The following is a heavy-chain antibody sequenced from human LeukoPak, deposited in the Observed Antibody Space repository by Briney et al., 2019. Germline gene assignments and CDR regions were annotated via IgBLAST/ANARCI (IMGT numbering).Heavy chain of an antibody. CDR3: ARDGGSGYYHSFDY. Sequence: GGSLRLSCAASGFTFSSYGMHWVRQAPGKGLEWVAFIRYDGSNKYYADSVKGRFTISRDNSKNTLYLQMNSLRAEDTAVYYCARDGGSGYYHSFDYWGQGTLVTVSS. CDR2: IRYDGSNK. V-gene: IGHV3-30*02. CDR1: GFTFSSYG. D-gene: IGHD3-22*01. J-gene: IGHJ4*02.